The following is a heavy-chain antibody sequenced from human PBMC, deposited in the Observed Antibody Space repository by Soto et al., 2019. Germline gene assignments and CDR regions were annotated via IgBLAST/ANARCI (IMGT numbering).Heavy chain of an antibody. Sequence: GGSLRLSCAASGFTFDDYAMHWVRQAPGKGPEWVSGISWNSGSIGYADSVKGRFTISRDNAKNSLYLQMNSLRAEDTALYYCARSDGSGYYSYFDYWGQGTLVTVSS. CDR2: ISWNSGSI. V-gene: IGHV3-9*01. CDR3: ARSDGSGYYSYFDY. J-gene: IGHJ4*02. D-gene: IGHD3-22*01. CDR1: GFTFDDYA.